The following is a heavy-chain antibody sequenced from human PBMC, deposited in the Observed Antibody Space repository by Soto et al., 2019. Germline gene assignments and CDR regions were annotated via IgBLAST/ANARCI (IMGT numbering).Heavy chain of an antibody. CDR3: ARGNHRWLQLWYFDL. J-gene: IGHJ2*01. V-gene: IGHV1-69*12. D-gene: IGHD5-12*01. CDR1: GGTFSSYT. Sequence: QVQLVQSGAEVKKHGSSVTVSCKASGGTFSSYTISWVRQAPGQGLEWMGGITPIFGTANYAQKFQGRVTITADEATSTAYMELSSLRSEDTAVYYCARGNHRWLQLWYFDLWGRGTLVTVSS. CDR2: ITPIFGTA.